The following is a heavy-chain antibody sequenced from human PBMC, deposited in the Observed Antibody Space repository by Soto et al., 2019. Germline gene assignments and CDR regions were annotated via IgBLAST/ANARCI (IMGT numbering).Heavy chain of an antibody. CDR2: IYYSGST. CDR3: ARNGDYEDLDY. CDR1: GGSISSYY. Sequence: SETLSLTCTVSGGSISSYYWSWIRQPPGKGLEWIGYIYYSGSTNYNPSLKSRVTISVDTSKNQFSLKLSSVTAADTAVYYCARNGDYEDLDYWGQGTLVTVSS. J-gene: IGHJ4*02. V-gene: IGHV4-59*01. D-gene: IGHD4-17*01.